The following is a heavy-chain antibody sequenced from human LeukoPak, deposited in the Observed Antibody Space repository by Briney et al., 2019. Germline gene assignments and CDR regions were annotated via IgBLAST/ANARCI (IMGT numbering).Heavy chain of an antibody. V-gene: IGHV3-23*01. CDR2: ISGSGGST. J-gene: IGHJ4*02. Sequence: GGSLRLSCAASGFTFSSYAMSWVRQAPGKGLEWVSAISGSGGSTYYADSVKGRFTISRDNAKNSLYLQMNSLRAEDTAVYYCARVYSSGWYSDYWGQGTLVIVSS. D-gene: IGHD6-19*01. CDR1: GFTFSSYA. CDR3: ARVYSSGWYSDY.